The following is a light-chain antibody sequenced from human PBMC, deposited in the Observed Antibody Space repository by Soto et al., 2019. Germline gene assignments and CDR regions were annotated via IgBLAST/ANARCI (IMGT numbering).Light chain of an antibody. V-gene: IGKV3-11*01. CDR3: QQRGDWPPIT. Sequence: EIVLTQSPATLSLSPGERAIISGRASQSVSTFLAWFQQKPGQPPRLLIYNASNRTTGIPARFSGSGSGTDFTLTISSLEPEDFAVYYCQQRGDWPPITFGQGTRLEIK. J-gene: IGKJ5*01. CDR1: QSVSTF. CDR2: NAS.